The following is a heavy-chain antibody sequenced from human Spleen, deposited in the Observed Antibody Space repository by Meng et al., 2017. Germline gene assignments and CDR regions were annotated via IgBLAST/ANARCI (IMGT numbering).Heavy chain of an antibody. V-gene: IGHV4-38-2*01. J-gene: IGHJ3*02. Sequence: SETLSLTCAVSGYSISSGYYRGWIRQPPGKGLEWIGSIYHSGSTYYNPSLKSRVTISVDTSKNQFSLKLSSVTAADTAVYYCARPYSNYVGNAFDIWGQGTMVTVSS. D-gene: IGHD4-11*01. CDR2: IYHSGST. CDR3: ARPYSNYVGNAFDI. CDR1: GYSISSGYY.